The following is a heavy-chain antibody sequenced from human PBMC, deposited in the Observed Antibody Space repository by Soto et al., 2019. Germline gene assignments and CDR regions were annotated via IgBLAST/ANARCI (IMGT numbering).Heavy chain of an antibody. CDR3: ARFRAPRRQLISMSFHL. CDR1: GYDFTNYW. J-gene: IGHJ4*03. D-gene: IGHD6-13*01. V-gene: IGHV5-51*01. CDR2: IYPGDSDI. Sequence: PGESLKISCKASGYDFTNYWIAWVRQTPGRCLEWMGMIYPGDSDIRYNPSFRGRVTISADKSITSAFVQWGSLTASDSAIYYCARFRAPRRQLISMSFHLWGLGTLVTVSS.